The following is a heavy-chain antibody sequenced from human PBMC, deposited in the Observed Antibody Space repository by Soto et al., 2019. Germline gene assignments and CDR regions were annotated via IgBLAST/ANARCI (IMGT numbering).Heavy chain of an antibody. CDR3: ALLDNIVAVKWFDP. V-gene: IGHV4-38-2*02. J-gene: IGHJ5*02. Sequence: SPTCTLSGYSISIGSYWGWIRQLPGKGLEWIGSVHYSGSTYYNPSLKSRVTISIDTSKNQLSLKLTSVTAADTAVYYCALLDNIVAVKWFDPWGQGTLVSVSS. CDR1: GYSISIGSY. D-gene: IGHD6-13*01. CDR2: VHYSGST.